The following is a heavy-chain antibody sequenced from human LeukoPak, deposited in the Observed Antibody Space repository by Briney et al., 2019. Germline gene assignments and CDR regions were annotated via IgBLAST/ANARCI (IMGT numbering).Heavy chain of an antibody. D-gene: IGHD6-13*01. J-gene: IGHJ5*02. CDR3: AKDPTRIAAAGPNWFDP. CDR2: ISGDGGST. CDR1: GFTFDDYA. Sequence: GGSLRLSCAASGFTFDDYAMHWVRQAPGKGVEWVSLISGDGGSTYYADSVKGRFTISRDNSKNSLYLQMNSLRTEDTALYYCAKDPTRIAAAGPNWFDPWGQGTLVTVSS. V-gene: IGHV3-43*02.